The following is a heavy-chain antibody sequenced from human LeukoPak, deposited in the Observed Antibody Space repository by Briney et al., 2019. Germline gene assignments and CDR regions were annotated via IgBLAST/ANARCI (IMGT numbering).Heavy chain of an antibody. CDR2: INPSGGST. V-gene: IGHV1-46*01. Sequence: ASVTVSCKASGYTFTSYYMHWVRQAPGQGLEWMGIINPSGGSTSYAQKFQGRVTMTRDTSTSTVYMELSSLRSEDTAVYYCARVSWFDELPNYWGQGTLVSVSS. CDR1: GYTFTSYY. D-gene: IGHD3-10*01. J-gene: IGHJ4*02. CDR3: ARVSWFDELPNY.